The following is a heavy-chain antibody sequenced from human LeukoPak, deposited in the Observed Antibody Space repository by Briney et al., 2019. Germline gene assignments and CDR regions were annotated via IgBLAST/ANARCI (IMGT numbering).Heavy chain of an antibody. CDR1: GFTFSSYA. Sequence: QPGGSLRLSCAASGFTFSSYAMHWVRQAPAKGLEWVAVISYDGSNKYYADSVKGRFTISRDNSKNTLYLQMNSLRAEDTAVYYCARSDTAMVKGFYYCGMDVWGQGTTVTVSS. CDR3: ARSDTAMVKGFYYCGMDV. J-gene: IGHJ6*02. V-gene: IGHV3-30-3*01. D-gene: IGHD5-18*01. CDR2: ISYDGSNK.